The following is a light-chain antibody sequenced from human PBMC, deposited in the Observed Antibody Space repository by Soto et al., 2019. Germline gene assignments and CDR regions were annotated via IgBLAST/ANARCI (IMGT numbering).Light chain of an antibody. CDR2: GAS. J-gene: IGKJ1*01. CDR3: HQRQSWPRT. Sequence: DIVLTQSPATLSLSPLEISTLSFRASQSISSNYLAWYQQKPGQAPRLLIYGASNRAAGIPARFSGSGSGTDFTLTISDVQPEDFAIYYCHQRQSWPRTFGQGTKVDI. V-gene: IGKV3-11*01. CDR1: QSISSNY.